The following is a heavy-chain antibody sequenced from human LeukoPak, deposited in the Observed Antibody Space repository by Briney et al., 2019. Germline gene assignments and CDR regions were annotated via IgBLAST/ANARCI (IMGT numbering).Heavy chain of an antibody. D-gene: IGHD3-22*01. CDR2: IYYSGST. CDR1: GGSISSYY. J-gene: IGHJ4*02. Sequence: PSGTLSLTCTVSGGSISSYYWSWIRQPPGKGLEWIGYIYYSGSTNYNPSLKSRVTISVDTSKNQLSLKLSSVTAADTAVYYCARASSNYYDSSGHFDYWGQGTLVTVSS. CDR3: ARASSNYYDSSGHFDY. V-gene: IGHV4-59*08.